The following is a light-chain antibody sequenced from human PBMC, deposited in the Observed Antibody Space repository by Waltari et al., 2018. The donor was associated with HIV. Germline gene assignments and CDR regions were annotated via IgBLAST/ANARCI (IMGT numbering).Light chain of an antibody. J-gene: IGLJ2*01. V-gene: IGLV3-1*01. CDR1: QLGDIY. CDR3: QTWDSSHVV. CDR2: QDN. Sequence: SYELTQPPSVSVSPGQTASITCAGYQLGDIYACWDQQKPGRSPVLVLYQDNNRPSGIPERFSGSNSGNTATLTISGTQAMDEADYYCQTWDSSHVVFGGGTKLTVL.